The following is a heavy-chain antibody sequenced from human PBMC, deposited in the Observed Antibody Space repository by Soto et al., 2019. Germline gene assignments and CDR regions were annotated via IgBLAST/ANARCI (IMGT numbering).Heavy chain of an antibody. J-gene: IGHJ4*02. CDR3: ARDARYSSPDF. Sequence: GASVKVSCKATGYTFTTYGFSWVRQAPGQGLEWMGWISVYNGDTNYAQKLQGRVTMTTDTSTSTAYMELRSLRPDDTAVYFWARDARYSSPDFWGQGTLVTVSS. CDR2: ISVYNGDT. D-gene: IGHD6-13*01. V-gene: IGHV1-18*01. CDR1: GYTFTTYG.